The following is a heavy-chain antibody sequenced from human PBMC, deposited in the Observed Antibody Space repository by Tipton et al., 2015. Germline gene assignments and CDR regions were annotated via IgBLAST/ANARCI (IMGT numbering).Heavy chain of an antibody. CDR1: GGSFTGYY. CDR3: ARGAGNMSICDFDS. D-gene: IGHD3-16*01. CDR2: ANHGGSS. Sequence: LRLSCAVSGGSFTGYYWSWIRQTPGKGLGWIGEANHGGSSNYKPSLKSRVTVSVDTSKSQFSLRITSVTAADTAVYYCARGAGNMSICDFDSWGEGGLV. V-gene: IGHV4-34*01. J-gene: IGHJ4*02.